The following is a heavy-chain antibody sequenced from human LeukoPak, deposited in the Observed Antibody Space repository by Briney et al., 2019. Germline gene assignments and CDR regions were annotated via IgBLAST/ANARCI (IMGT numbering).Heavy chain of an antibody. Sequence: ASVKVSCKASGYTFTSYGISWVRQAPGQGLEWMGWINAGNGNTKYSQKFQGRVTITRDTSASTAYMELSSLKSEDTAVYYCARSGYNYGYGFDYWGQGTLVTVSS. D-gene: IGHD5-18*01. CDR3: ARSGYNYGYGFDY. CDR1: GYTFTSYG. V-gene: IGHV1-3*01. J-gene: IGHJ4*02. CDR2: INAGNGNT.